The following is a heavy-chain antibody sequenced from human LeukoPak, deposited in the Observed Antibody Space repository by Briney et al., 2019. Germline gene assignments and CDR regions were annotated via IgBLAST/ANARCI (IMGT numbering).Heavy chain of an antibody. Sequence: ASVKVSCKASGYTFTSNYIHWMRQAPGQGLEWMGMIYPRDGSTSYAQKFQGRVTVTRDTSTSTVHMELGGLRSEDTAVYYCARDQEGFDYWGQGTLVTVSS. CDR2: IYPRDGST. J-gene: IGHJ4*02. V-gene: IGHV1-46*01. CDR1: GYTFTSNY. CDR3: ARDQEGFDY.